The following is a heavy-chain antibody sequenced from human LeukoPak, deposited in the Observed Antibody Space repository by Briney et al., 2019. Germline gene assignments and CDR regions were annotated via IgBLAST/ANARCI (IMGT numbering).Heavy chain of an antibody. V-gene: IGHV4-59*01. CDR2: IYYIGST. CDR3: ARLVGSDYYDSWSPKFDP. Sequence: SETLSLTCTVSGGSISSYYWSWIRQPPGKGLEWIGYIYYIGSTNYNPSLKSRVTISVDTSKNQFSLNLSSVTAADTAVYYCARLVGSDYYDSWSPKFDPWGQGTLVTVSS. CDR1: GGSISSYY. D-gene: IGHD3-22*01. J-gene: IGHJ5*02.